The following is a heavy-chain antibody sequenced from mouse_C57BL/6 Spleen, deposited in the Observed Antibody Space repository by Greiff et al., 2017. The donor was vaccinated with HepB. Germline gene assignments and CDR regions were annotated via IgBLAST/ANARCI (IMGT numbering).Heavy chain of an antibody. CDR1: GFNITDDY. CDR3: TDYVYAMDY. D-gene: IGHD1-1*01. CDR2: IDPENGDT. Sequence: EVQLQQSGAELVRPGASVKLSCTASGFNITDDYMHWVKQRPEQGLEWIGCIDPENGDTEYASKFQGKATITADKSSNTAYLQLSSLTSEDTAVYYCTDYVYAMDYWGQGTSVTVSS. J-gene: IGHJ4*01. V-gene: IGHV14-4*01.